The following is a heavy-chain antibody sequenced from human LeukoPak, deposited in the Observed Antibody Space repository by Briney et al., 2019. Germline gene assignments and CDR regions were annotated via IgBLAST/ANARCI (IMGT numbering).Heavy chain of an antibody. J-gene: IGHJ6*04. CDR3: ASVPVEYSSSSGGGPMDV. Sequence: GASVKVSCKASGYTFTSYGISWVRQATGQGLEWMGWMNPNSGNTGYAQKFQGRVTITRNTSISTAYMELSSLRSEDTAVYYCASVPVEYSSSSGGGPMDVWGKGTTVTVSS. D-gene: IGHD6-6*01. CDR1: GYTFTSYG. CDR2: MNPNSGNT. V-gene: IGHV1-8*03.